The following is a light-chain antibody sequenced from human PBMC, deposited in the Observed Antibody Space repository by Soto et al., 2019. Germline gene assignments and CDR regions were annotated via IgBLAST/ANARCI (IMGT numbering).Light chain of an antibody. V-gene: IGKV1-39*01. CDR3: QQSFNIPRT. Sequence: DIQMTQSPSSLSASVGDRVTITCRASQNIDYFLNWYQQKPGKAPKLLIYAASSLQGGVPSRFSGSGSGTDFTLTISSLQPEDFATYYCQQSFNIPRTFGGGTRWIS. CDR1: QNIDYF. CDR2: AAS. J-gene: IGKJ4*01.